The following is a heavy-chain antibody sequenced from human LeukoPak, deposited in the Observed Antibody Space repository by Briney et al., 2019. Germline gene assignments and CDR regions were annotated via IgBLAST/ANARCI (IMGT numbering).Heavy chain of an antibody. D-gene: IGHD6-13*01. J-gene: IGHJ4*02. Sequence: GSLRLSCAASGFTFSSYSMNWVRQPPGKGLEWIGEINHSGSTNYNPSLKSRVTISVDTSKNQFSLKLSSVTAADTAVYYCARHWYTRPFDYWGQGTLVTVSS. CDR2: INHSGST. V-gene: IGHV4-34*01. CDR1: GFTFSSYS. CDR3: ARHWYTRPFDY.